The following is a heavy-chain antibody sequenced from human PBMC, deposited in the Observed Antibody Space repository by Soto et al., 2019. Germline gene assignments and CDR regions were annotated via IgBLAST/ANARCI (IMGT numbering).Heavy chain of an antibody. J-gene: IGHJ6*02. Sequence: GASVKVSCKASGGTFSSYAISWVRQAPGQGLEWMGGIIPIFGTANYAQKFQGRVTITADESTSTAYMELSSLRSEDTAVYYCAQCSSTSCYVHYYYGMDVWGQGTTVTVSS. CDR2: IIPIFGTA. CDR1: GGTFSSYA. D-gene: IGHD2-2*01. V-gene: IGHV1-69*13. CDR3: AQCSSTSCYVHYYYGMDV.